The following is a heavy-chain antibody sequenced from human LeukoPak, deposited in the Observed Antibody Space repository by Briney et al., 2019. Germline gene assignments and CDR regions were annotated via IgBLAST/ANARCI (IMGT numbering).Heavy chain of an antibody. D-gene: IGHD6-19*01. CDR2: ISSSSSYI. J-gene: IGHJ4*02. CDR3: ARDPSSGWTSRGTFDY. V-gene: IGHV3-21*01. CDR1: GFTFSSYS. Sequence: GGSLRLSCAASGFTFSSYSMNWVRQAPGKGLEWVSSISSSSSYIYYADSVKGRFTVSRDNAKNSLYLQMNSLRAEDTAVYYCARDPSSGWTSRGTFDYWGQGTLVTVSS.